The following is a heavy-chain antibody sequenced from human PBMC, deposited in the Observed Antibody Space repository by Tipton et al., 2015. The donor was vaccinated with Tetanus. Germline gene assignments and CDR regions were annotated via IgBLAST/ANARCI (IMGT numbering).Heavy chain of an antibody. V-gene: IGHV5-51*01. CDR1: GYIFNNYW. CDR2: IYPVDSDT. J-gene: IGHJ4*02. CDR3: ARAHCTDGVCNFDF. D-gene: IGHD2-8*01. Sequence: VQLVQSGGEVKKPGESLKISCKGSGYIFNNYWIGRVRQKHGKGLEWMGIIYPVDSDTRYSPSFQGQVTISVDKSINTACLQWSSLKASDTSMFYCARAHCTDGVCNFDFWGQGALVTVAS.